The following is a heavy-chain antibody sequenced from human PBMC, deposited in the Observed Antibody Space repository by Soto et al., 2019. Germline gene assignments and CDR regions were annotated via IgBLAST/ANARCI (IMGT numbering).Heavy chain of an antibody. Sequence: GGSLRLSCAASGFTFSSYAMSWVRQAPGKGLEWVSAISGSGGSTYYADSVKGRFTISRDNSKNTLYLQMNSLRAEDKAVFYFAINFFPSSVATFELIAFDSRGQGPLVTVSS. J-gene: IGHJ4*02. V-gene: IGHV3-23*01. CDR3: AINFFPSSVATFELIAFDS. D-gene: IGHD5-12*01. CDR1: GFTFSSYA. CDR2: ISGSGGST.